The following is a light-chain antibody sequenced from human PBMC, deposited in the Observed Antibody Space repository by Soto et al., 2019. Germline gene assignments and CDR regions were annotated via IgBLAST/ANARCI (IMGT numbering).Light chain of an antibody. CDR2: GAS. CDR1: QTISSSY. V-gene: IGKV3-20*01. J-gene: IGKJ1*01. Sequence: EIVLTQSPGTLSLSPGERATLSCRASQTISSSYLAWYQQKPGQAPRLPIYGASSRATGIPDRFSGSGSGTDFTITISRLEPEDFAVYYCQPYGSSRTFGQGTKVEIK. CDR3: QPYGSSRT.